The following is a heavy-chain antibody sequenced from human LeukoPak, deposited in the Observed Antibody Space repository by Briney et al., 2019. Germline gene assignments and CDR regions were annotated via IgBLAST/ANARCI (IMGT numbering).Heavy chain of an antibody. V-gene: IGHV3-49*03. J-gene: IGHJ6*02. CDR1: GFTFGDYA. Sequence: GGSLRLSCTASGFTFGDYAMSWFRQAPGKGLEWVGFIRSKAYGGTTEYAASVKGRFTISRDDSKSIAYLQMNSLKTEDTAVYYCTRELLDPMVRGRDYYYYGMDVWGQGTTVTVSS. CDR2: IRSKAYGGTT. D-gene: IGHD3-10*01. CDR3: TRELLDPMVRGRDYYYYGMDV.